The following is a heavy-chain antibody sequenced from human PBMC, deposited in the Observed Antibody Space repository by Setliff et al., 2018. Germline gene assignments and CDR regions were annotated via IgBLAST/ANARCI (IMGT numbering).Heavy chain of an antibody. J-gene: IGHJ4*02. CDR2: VYYSGNT. CDR3: ARYDSSGYSENYYFDY. V-gene: IGHV4-39*07. D-gene: IGHD3-22*01. Sequence: ETLSLTCTVSGGSISTTDYYWGWIRQPPGKGLEWIGCVYYSGNTYYSPSLKSRVTMFVDTSKNQFSLMLYSVTAADTAIYYCARYDSSGYSENYYFDYWGQGNLVTVSS. CDR1: GGSISTTDYY.